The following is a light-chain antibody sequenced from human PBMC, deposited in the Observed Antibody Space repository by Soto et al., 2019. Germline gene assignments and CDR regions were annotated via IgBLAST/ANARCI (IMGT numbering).Light chain of an antibody. J-gene: IGLJ2*01. Sequence: QSALAQPPSASGSPGQSVTISCTGTSSDVGAYNYVSWYQQHPGKAPKLIIYDVNQRPSGVPDRFSGSKSGNTASLTVSGLQAEDEAVYYCNSFAGSAHVVFGGGTNLTVL. CDR2: DVN. V-gene: IGLV2-8*01. CDR3: NSFAGSAHVV. CDR1: SSDVGAYNY.